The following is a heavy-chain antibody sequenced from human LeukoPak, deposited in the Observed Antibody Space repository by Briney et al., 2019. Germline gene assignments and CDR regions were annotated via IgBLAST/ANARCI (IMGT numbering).Heavy chain of an antibody. D-gene: IGHD6-13*01. J-gene: IGHJ6*03. CDR1: GFTFSDYY. V-gene: IGHV3-7*01. CDR3: ARSAAGSRYYMDV. Sequence: GGSLRLSCAASGFTFSDYYMSWVRQAPGKGLEWVANIKQDGSEKYYVDSVKGRFTISRDNAKNSLYLQMNSLRAEDTAVYYCARSAAGSRYYMDVWGKGTTVTVSS. CDR2: IKQDGSEK.